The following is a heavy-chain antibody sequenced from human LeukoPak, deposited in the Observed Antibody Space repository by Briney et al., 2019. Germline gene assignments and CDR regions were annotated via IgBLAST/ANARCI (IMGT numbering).Heavy chain of an antibody. Sequence: GGSLRLSCAASGFTFSSYAMSWVRQAPGKGLEWVSAISGSGGSTYYADSVKGRFTISRDNSKNTLYLQMDSLRAEDTAVYYCAKAGQWLLSYFDYWGQGTLVTVSS. CDR1: GFTFSSYA. CDR3: AKAGQWLLSYFDY. CDR2: ISGSGGST. J-gene: IGHJ4*02. D-gene: IGHD6-19*01. V-gene: IGHV3-23*01.